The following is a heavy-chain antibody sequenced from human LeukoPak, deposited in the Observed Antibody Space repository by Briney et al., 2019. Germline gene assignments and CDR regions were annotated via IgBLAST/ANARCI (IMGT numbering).Heavy chain of an antibody. CDR3: ASTRPDSSGYFRTGDAFDI. CDR2: ISAYNGNT. Sequence: GASVKVSCKASGYTFTSYGISWVRQAPGQGLEWMGWISAYNGNTNYAQKLQGRVTMTTDTSTSTAYIEPRSLRSDDTAVYYCASTRPDSSGYFRTGDAFDIWGQGTMVTVSS. CDR1: GYTFTSYG. J-gene: IGHJ3*02. D-gene: IGHD3-22*01. V-gene: IGHV1-18*01.